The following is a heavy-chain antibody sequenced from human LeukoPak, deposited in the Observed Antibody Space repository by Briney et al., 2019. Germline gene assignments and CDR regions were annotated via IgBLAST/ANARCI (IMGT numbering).Heavy chain of an antibody. CDR2: INAGNGNT. V-gene: IGHV1-3*01. Sequence: GASVKVSCKASGYTFTSYAMHWVRQAPGQRLEWMGWINAGNGNTKYSQKFQGRVTITRDTSAGTAYMELSSLRSEDTAVYYCARGASSSWYYYGMDVWGKGTTVTVSS. D-gene: IGHD6-13*01. CDR3: ARGASSSWYYYGMDV. J-gene: IGHJ6*04. CDR1: GYTFTSYA.